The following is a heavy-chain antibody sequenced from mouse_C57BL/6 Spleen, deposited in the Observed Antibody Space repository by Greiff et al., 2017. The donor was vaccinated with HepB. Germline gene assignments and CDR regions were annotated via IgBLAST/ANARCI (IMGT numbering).Heavy chain of an antibody. CDR1: GYAFSSYW. V-gene: IGHV1-80*01. CDR2: IYPGDGDT. Sequence: QVQLKQSGAELVKPGASVKISCKASGYAFSSYWMNWVKQRPGKGLEWIGQIYPGDGDTNYNGKFKGKATLTADKSSSTAYMQLSSLTSEDSAVYFCARKGSHYAMDYWGQGTSVTVSS. J-gene: IGHJ4*01. CDR3: ARKGSHYAMDY.